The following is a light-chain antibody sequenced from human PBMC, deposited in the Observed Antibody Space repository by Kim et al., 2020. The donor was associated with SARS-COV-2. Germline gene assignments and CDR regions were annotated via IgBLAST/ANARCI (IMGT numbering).Light chain of an antibody. V-gene: IGLV2-14*04. CDR2: AVS. CDR3: SSYTTGSTWV. Sequence: GQSITISCTGTGSDFGYFNSVSWYQQHPGKAPKVIIYAVSERPSGVSSRFSGSKSGNTASLTISGLQAEDEADYYCSSYTTGSTWVFGGGTQLTVL. CDR1: GSDFGYFNS. J-gene: IGLJ3*02.